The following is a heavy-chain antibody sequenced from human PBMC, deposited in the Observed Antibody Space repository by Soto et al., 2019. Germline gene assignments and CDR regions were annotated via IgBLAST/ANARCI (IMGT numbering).Heavy chain of an antibody. V-gene: IGHV3-49*03. J-gene: IGHJ6*02. CDR1: GFTFGDYA. CDR2: IRSKAYGGTT. CDR3: TRAPHNYDSWRGFMRTTPGLYYYGMDV. D-gene: IGHD3-3*01. Sequence: PGGSLRLSCTASGFTFGDYAMSWFRQAPGKGLEWVGFIRSKAYGGTTEYAASVKGRFTISRDDSKSIAYLQMNSLKTEDTAVYYCTRAPHNYDSWRGFMRTTPGLYYYGMDVWGQGTTVTVSS.